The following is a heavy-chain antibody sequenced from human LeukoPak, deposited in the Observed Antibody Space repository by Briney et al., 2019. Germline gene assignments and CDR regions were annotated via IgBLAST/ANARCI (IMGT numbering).Heavy chain of an antibody. CDR2: INPNSGGT. V-gene: IGHV1-2*02. Sequence: GASVKVSCXASGYTFTGYYMHWVRQAPGQGLEWMGWINPNSGGTNYAQKFQGRVTMTRDTSISTAYMELSRLRSDDTAVYYCARDLDSERLWFGRRDDAFDIWGQGTMVTVSS. CDR3: ARDLDSERLWFGRRDDAFDI. J-gene: IGHJ3*02. D-gene: IGHD3-10*01. CDR1: GYTFTGYY.